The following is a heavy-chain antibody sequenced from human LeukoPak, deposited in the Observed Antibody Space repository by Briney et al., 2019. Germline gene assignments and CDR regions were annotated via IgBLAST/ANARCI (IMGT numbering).Heavy chain of an antibody. V-gene: IGHV4-39*07. Sequence: SETLSLTCTVSGGSISSSVYYWGWIRQPPGKGLEWIGLISYGGTTYYNPSLKSRVTISVDRSKNQFSLKLGSVTAADTAVYYCARVPDGGEVFWGQGTMVTVSS. CDR1: GGSISSSVYY. CDR2: ISYGGTT. CDR3: ARVPDGGEVF. D-gene: IGHD3-10*01. J-gene: IGHJ3*01.